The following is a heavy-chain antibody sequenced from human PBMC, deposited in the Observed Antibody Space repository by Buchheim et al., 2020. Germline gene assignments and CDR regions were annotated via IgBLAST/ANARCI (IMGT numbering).Heavy chain of an antibody. CDR1: GFTFDDYT. CDR2: ISGSGGST. CDR3: ALARGEIFGVTSYYFDY. V-gene: IGHV3-23*01. Sequence: EVHLLESGGGIIQPGGSLRLSCAASGFTFDDYTMSWVRQAPGKGLEWVSAISGSGGSTYYADSVKGRFTISRDNSKNTLYLQMNSLRAEDTAVYYCALARGEIFGVTSYYFDYWGQGTL. J-gene: IGHJ4*02. D-gene: IGHD3-3*01.